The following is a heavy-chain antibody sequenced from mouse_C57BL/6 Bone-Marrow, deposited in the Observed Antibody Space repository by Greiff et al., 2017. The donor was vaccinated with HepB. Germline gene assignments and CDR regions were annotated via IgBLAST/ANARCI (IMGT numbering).Heavy chain of an antibody. CDR2: INPSSGYT. CDR3: ARCCLTGVFAY. CDR1: GYTFTSYT. D-gene: IGHD4-1*01. V-gene: IGHV1-4*01. J-gene: IGHJ3*01. Sequence: VQLQQSGAELARPGASVKMSCKASGYTFTSYTMHWVKQRPGQGLEWIGYINPSSGYTKYNQKFKGKATLTADKSSSTAYMQLSSLTSEDSAVYYCARCCLTGVFAYWGQGTLVTVSA.